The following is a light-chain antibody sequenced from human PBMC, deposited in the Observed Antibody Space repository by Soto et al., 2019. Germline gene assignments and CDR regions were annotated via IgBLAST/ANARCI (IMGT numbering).Light chain of an antibody. V-gene: IGLV1-44*01. CDR1: NSNIGSNT. Sequence: SLLTQPPSASVTPGQMVTISCSGSNSNIGSNTVNWYQQLPGTAPKLLIYNNNQRPSGVPDRFSGSKSGTSASLAISGLQSEDEADYYCAAWDDSRNKVFGTGTQLTVL. CDR3: AAWDDSRNKV. J-gene: IGLJ1*01. CDR2: NNN.